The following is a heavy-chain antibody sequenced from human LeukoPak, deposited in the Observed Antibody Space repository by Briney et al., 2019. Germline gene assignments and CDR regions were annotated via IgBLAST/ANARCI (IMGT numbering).Heavy chain of an antibody. CDR3: ARGGHRRINLPYLAVAGGY. J-gene: IGHJ4*02. V-gene: IGHV1-2*02. CDR2: INPNSGGT. CDR1: GYTFTGYY. Sequence: VASVKVSCKASGYTFTGYYMHWVRQAPGQGLEWMGWINPNSGGTNYAQKFQGRVTMTRDTSISTAYMELSRLRSDDTAVYYCARGGHRRINLPYLAVAGGYWGQGTLVTVSS. D-gene: IGHD6-19*01.